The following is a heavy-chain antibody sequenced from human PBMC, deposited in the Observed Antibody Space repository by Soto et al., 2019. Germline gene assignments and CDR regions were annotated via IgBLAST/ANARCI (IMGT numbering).Heavy chain of an antibody. Sequence: EVQLVESGGVVVQPGGSLRLSSAASGFTFDDYTMHWVRQAPGKGLEWVSLISWDGGSTYYADSVKGRFTISRDNSKNSLYLQMNSLRTEDTALYYCAVLGYCSSTSCRNMGGNVDYWGQGTLVTVSS. J-gene: IGHJ4*02. CDR2: ISWDGGST. D-gene: IGHD2-2*01. CDR3: AVLGYCSSTSCRNMGGNVDY. V-gene: IGHV3-43*01. CDR1: GFTFDDYT.